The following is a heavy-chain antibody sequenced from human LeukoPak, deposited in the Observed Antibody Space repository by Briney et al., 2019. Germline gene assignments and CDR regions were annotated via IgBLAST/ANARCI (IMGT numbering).Heavy chain of an antibody. J-gene: IGHJ4*02. CDR3: AKAPVSGGSSAYYFDY. Sequence: GGSLRLSCAASGFTFDDYAMHWGRQAPGEGLEWVSGISWNSGSIGYAESVKGRFTISRDNAKNSLYLQMNSLRAEDTALYYCAKAPVSGGSSAYYFDYWGQGTLVTVSS. CDR2: ISWNSGSI. D-gene: IGHD2-15*01. V-gene: IGHV3-9*01. CDR1: GFTFDDYA.